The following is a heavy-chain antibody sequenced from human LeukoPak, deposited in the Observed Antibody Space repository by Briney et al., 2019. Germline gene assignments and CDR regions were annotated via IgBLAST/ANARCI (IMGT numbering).Heavy chain of an antibody. Sequence: PSETLSLTCTVSGGSIRSDYWSWIRQPPGKGLEWIGYISYSGSTNYSPSLKSRVTISVDTSKNQFSLKLSSVTAADTAVYSCARAVGVGRGTYFDLWGRGTLVTVSS. CDR1: GGSIRSDY. CDR2: ISYSGST. V-gene: IGHV4-59*08. CDR3: ARAVGVGRGTYFDL. D-gene: IGHD1-1*01. J-gene: IGHJ2*01.